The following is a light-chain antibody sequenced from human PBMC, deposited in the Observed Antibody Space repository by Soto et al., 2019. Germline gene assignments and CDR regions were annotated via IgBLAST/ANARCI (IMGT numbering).Light chain of an antibody. Sequence: EIVLTQSPGILSLSPGERATLSCRASQSVSSSYLAWYQQKPGQAPRLLIYGASTRATGIPARFSGGGSGTDFSLTISRLDPEDFAVYYCQQYSSSPITFGQGTRLEI. CDR1: QSVSSSY. J-gene: IGKJ5*01. CDR2: GAS. V-gene: IGKV3-20*01. CDR3: QQYSSSPIT.